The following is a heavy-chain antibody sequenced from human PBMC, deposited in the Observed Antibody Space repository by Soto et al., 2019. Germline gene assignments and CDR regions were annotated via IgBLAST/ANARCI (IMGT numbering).Heavy chain of an antibody. V-gene: IGHV4-39*01. J-gene: IGHJ6*02. CDR1: GGSISSSSYY. Sequence: SETLSLTCTVSGGSISSSSYYWGWIRQPPGKGLEWIGSIYYSGSTYYNPSLKSRVTISVDTSKNQFSLKLSSVTAADTAVYYCARTPWGSRLYYYYYGMDVWGQGTTVTASS. CDR2: IYYSGST. CDR3: ARTPWGSRLYYYYYGMDV. D-gene: IGHD7-27*01.